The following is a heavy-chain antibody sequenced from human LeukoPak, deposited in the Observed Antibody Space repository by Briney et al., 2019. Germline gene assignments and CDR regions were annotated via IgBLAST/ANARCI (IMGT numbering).Heavy chain of an antibody. CDR1: GFPFSSYQ. V-gene: IGHV3-48*03. CDR3: ARDQGYYGD. CDR2: ISSSGSTI. Sequence: GGSLRLSCAASGFPFSSYQMNWVRQAPGKGLGWVSYISSSGSTIYYADSVKGRFTISRDNAKNSLYLQMNSLRAEDTAVYYCARDQGYYGDWGQGTLVTVSS. J-gene: IGHJ4*02.